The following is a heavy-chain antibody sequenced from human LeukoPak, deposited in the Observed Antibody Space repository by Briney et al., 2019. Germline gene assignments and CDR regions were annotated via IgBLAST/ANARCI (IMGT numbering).Heavy chain of an antibody. J-gene: IGHJ6*02. CDR2: ISAYNGNT. CDR3: ARVASISSGWRGFYYYYYGMDV. V-gene: IGHV1-18*01. CDR1: GYTFTNYG. Sequence: ASVKVSCKASGYTFTNYGTSWVRQAPGQGLEWMGWISAYNGNTNYAQKFQGRVTMTTDTSTRTAYMELRSLRSDDTAVYYCARVASISSGWRGFYYYYYGMDVWAKGPRSPSP. D-gene: IGHD6-19*01.